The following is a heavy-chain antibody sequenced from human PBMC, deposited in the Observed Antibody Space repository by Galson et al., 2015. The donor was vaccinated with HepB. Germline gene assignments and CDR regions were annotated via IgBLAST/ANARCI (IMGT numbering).Heavy chain of an antibody. CDR1: GGTFSSYA. Sequence: SVKVSCKASGGTFSSYAISWVRQAPGQGLEWMGGIIPIFGTANYAQKFQGRVTITADESTSTAYMELSSLRSEDTAVYYCARDSSSWEDGGWFDPWGQGTLVTVSS. D-gene: IGHD6-13*01. CDR3: ARDSSSWEDGGWFDP. V-gene: IGHV1-69*13. J-gene: IGHJ5*01. CDR2: IIPIFGTA.